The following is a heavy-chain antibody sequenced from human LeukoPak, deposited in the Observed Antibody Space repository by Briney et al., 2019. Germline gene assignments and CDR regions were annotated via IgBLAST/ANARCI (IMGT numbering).Heavy chain of an antibody. CDR3: TREGGGYGDYAVDFDY. Sequence: PGRSLRLSCKASGFTSGDYAMSWVRQAPGKGLEWVAFMRSKGYGGTTEYAASVEGRFTISRDDSKSIAYLQMNSLKTEDTAVYYCTREGGGYGDYAVDFDYWGQGTLVTVSS. D-gene: IGHD4-17*01. V-gene: IGHV3-49*04. J-gene: IGHJ4*02. CDR2: MRSKGYGGTT. CDR1: GFTSGDYA.